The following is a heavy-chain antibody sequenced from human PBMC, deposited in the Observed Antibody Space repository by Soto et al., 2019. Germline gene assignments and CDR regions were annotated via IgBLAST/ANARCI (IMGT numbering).Heavy chain of an antibody. D-gene: IGHD2-15*01. CDR2: IKQDGSEK. Sequence: GGSLRLSCAASGFTFSNYWMTWVRQAPGKGLEWVANIKQDGSEKYYVDSVKGRFTISRDNAKNSLYLQMNSLRAEDTAVYYCARGCSGGSCYSIWFDYWGQGTQVTVSS. CDR3: ARGCSGGSCYSIWFDY. J-gene: IGHJ4*02. V-gene: IGHV3-7*03. CDR1: GFTFSNYW.